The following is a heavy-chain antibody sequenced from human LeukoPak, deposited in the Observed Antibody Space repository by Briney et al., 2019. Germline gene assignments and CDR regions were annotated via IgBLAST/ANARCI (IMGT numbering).Heavy chain of an antibody. V-gene: IGHV3-48*03. J-gene: IGHJ4*02. CDR3: ASGLYFDY. CDR1: GFTFSSYE. CDR2: ISSSGCTI. Sequence: GGSLRLSCAASGFTFSSYEMNWVRQAPGKGLEWVSYISSSGCTIYYADSVKGRFTISRDNAKNSLYLQMNSLRAEDTAVYYCASGLYFDYWGQGTLVTVSS.